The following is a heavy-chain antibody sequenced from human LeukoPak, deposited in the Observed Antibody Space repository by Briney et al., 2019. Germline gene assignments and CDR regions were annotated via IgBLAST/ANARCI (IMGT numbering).Heavy chain of an antibody. J-gene: IGHJ4*02. D-gene: IGHD3-10*01. V-gene: IGHV3-7*01. CDR3: VKVAKYYYGSETYYFFEH. CDR1: GFTFSSYE. CDR2: INQDGTEK. Sequence: PGGSLRLSCAASGFTFSSYEMNWVRQAPGKGLEWVANINQDGTEKYYVDSVKGRFTISRDNAKNSLYLQMNSLRVEDTAIYYCVKVAKYYYGSETYYFFEHWGQGTPVTASS.